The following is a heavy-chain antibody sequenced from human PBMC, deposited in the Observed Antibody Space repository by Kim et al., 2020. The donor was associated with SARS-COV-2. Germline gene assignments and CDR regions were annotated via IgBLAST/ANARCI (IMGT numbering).Heavy chain of an antibody. Sequence: GGSLRLSCAASGFTFSSYAMSWVRQAPGKGLEWVSAISGSGGSTYYADSVKGRFTISRDNSKNTLYLQMNSLRAEDTAVYYCAKSRGVIVVVPADLLTGTTFDYWGQGTLGTLSS. CDR3: AKSRGVIVVVPADLLTGTTFDY. J-gene: IGHJ4*02. D-gene: IGHD2-2*01. CDR1: GFTFSSYA. CDR2: ISGSGGST. V-gene: IGHV3-23*01.